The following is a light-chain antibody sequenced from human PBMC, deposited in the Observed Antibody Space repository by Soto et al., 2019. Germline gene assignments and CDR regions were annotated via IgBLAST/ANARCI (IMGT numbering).Light chain of an antibody. CDR1: QSVSSY. J-gene: IGKJ4*01. Sequence: EIVLIQSPATLSLSPGERATLSCRASQSVSSYLAWYQQKPGQAPRLLIYDASNRATGIPARFSGSGSGTDFTLTISSLEPEDFAVYYCQQRSNWPPLTFGGGTKVDI. V-gene: IGKV3-11*01. CDR2: DAS. CDR3: QQRSNWPPLT.